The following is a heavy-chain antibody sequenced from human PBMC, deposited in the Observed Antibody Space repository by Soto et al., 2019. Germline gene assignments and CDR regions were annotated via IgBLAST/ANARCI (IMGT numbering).Heavy chain of an antibody. J-gene: IGHJ6*02. CDR1: GGSISSGDYY. Sequence: QVQLQESGPGLVKPSQTLSLTCTVSGGSISSGDYYWSWIRQPPGQGLEWIGYIYYSGSTYYTPSLKSRVTISVDPSKNQFPLKLSSVTAADTAVYYCGSSPYNCNDGYYYGMDVWGQGTPVTVSS. CDR3: GSSPYNCNDGYYYGMDV. D-gene: IGHD1-20*01. CDR2: IYYSGST. V-gene: IGHV4-30-4*01.